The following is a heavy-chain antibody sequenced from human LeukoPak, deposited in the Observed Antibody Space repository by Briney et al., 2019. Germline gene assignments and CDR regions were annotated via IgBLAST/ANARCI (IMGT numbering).Heavy chain of an antibody. CDR2: ISSSSRYI. CDR1: GFTFNRYS. Sequence: GGSVRLSCAASGFTFNRYSMNWVRQAPGKGLEWVSSISSSSRYIYYADSVKGRFTISRDNAKNSLYLQMNSLRAEDTAVYYCARDREEDYYMDVWGKGTTVTVSS. J-gene: IGHJ6*03. CDR3: ARDREEDYYMDV. V-gene: IGHV3-21*01.